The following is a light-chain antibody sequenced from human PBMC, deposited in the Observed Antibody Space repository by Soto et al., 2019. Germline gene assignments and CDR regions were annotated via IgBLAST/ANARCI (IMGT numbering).Light chain of an antibody. J-gene: IGLJ1*01. CDR2: DVS. CDR1: SSDVGGYNY. Sequence: QSVLTQPRSVSGSPGQSVTISCTGTSSDVGGYNYVSWYQQHPGKAPKLMIYDVSKRPSGVPDRFSGSKSGNTASLTISGLQALEEADYFRCSIARSLPLFCFGTGTKVTGL. CDR3: CSIARSLPLFC. V-gene: IGLV2-11*01.